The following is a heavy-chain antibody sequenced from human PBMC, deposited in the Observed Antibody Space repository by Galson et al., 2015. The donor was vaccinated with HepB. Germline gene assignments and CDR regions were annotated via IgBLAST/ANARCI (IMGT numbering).Heavy chain of an antibody. CDR1: RFTFSDHY. CDR2: SRNKANSHTT. Sequence: SLRLSCAASRFTFSDHYMDWVRQAPGKGLEWVGRSRNKANSHTTEYAASVKGRFTVSRDDSQNSLYLQMNSLKTEDTAVYYCVRSMTTVTPYFFDYWGQGTLVTVSS. D-gene: IGHD4-17*01. J-gene: IGHJ4*02. CDR3: VRSMTTVTPYFFDY. V-gene: IGHV3-72*01.